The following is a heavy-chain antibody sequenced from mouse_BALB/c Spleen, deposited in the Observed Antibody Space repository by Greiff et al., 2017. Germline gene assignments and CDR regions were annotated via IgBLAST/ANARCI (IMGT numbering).Heavy chain of an antibody. D-gene: IGHD2-2*01. J-gene: IGHJ4*01. Sequence: EVQLVESGPGLVKPSQSLSLTCTVTGYSITSDYAWNWIRQFPGNKLEWMGYISYSGSTSYNPSLKSRISITRDTSKNQFFLQLNSVTTEDTATYYCARTVYGYDGLDYWGQGTSVTVSS. CDR2: ISYSGST. V-gene: IGHV3-2*02. CDR3: ARTVYGYDGLDY. CDR1: GYSITSDYA.